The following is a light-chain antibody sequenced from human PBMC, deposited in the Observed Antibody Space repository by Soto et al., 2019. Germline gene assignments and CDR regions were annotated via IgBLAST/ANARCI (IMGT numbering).Light chain of an antibody. CDR3: VQYNIYPWT. CDR1: QDIRND. Sequence: DIQMTQSPPSLSASVGDSVTITCRPSQDIRNDLGWFQVKPGKAPKSLIYAASRLQSGVPSRFSGSGSETECSLTIINLQPEDFATYFCVQYNIYPWTFGQGTKVDIK. V-gene: IGKV1-17*02. J-gene: IGKJ1*01. CDR2: AAS.